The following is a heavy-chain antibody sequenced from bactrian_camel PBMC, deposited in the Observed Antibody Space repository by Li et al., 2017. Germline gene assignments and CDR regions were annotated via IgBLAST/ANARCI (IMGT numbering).Heavy chain of an antibody. CDR2: IDRDGST. D-gene: IGHD6*01. J-gene: IGHJ6*01. V-gene: IGHV3S53*01. Sequence: VQLVESGGGSVQAGGSLRLSCAASGYTVSSTRMGWFRQAPGKEREGVATIDRDGSTTYADSVKGRFTISKDNAKNTLYLQMNSLKPEDSAMYYCAADPGGYGDIWNVILFGYWGQGTQVTVS. CDR1: GYTVSSTR. CDR3: AADPGGYGDIWNVILFGY.